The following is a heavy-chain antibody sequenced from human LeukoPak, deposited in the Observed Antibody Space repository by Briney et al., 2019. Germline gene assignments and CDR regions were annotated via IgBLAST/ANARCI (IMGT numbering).Heavy chain of an antibody. CDR3: ARDRDYDILTGYYDY. J-gene: IGHJ4*02. D-gene: IGHD3-9*01. Sequence: NSSETLSLTCTVSGGSISSYYWSWIRQPAGKGLEWIGRIYTSGSTNYNPSLKSRVTISVDTSKNQFSLKLSSVTAADTAVYYCARDRDYDILTGYYDYWGQGTLVTVSS. V-gene: IGHV4-4*07. CDR2: IYTSGST. CDR1: GGSISSYY.